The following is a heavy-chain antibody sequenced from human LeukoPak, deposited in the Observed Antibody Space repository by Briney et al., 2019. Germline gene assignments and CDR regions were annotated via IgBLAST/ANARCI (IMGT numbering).Heavy chain of an antibody. Sequence: SVKVSCKASGGTFSSYAISWVRQAPGQGLEWMGGIIPIFGTANYAQKFQGRVTVTADKSTSTAYMELSSLRSEDTAVYYCARDDSSQALDYWGQGTLVTVSS. V-gene: IGHV1-69*06. D-gene: IGHD6-19*01. CDR2: IIPIFGTA. J-gene: IGHJ4*02. CDR1: GGTFSSYA. CDR3: ARDDSSQALDY.